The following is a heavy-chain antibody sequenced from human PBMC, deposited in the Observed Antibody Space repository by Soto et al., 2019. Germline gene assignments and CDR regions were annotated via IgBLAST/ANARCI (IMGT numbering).Heavy chain of an antibody. CDR3: AKVVPAAGVDY. CDR1: GGSISSSSYY. CDR2: IYYSGST. D-gene: IGHD2-2*01. J-gene: IGHJ4*02. V-gene: IGHV4-39*01. Sequence: QLQLQESGPGLVKPSETLSLTCTVSGGSISSSSYYWGWIRQPPGKGLEWIGSIYYSGSTYYNPSLKSRVTISVDTSKNQSSLKPGSATAADTAVYYCAKVVPAAGVDYWGQGTLVTVSS.